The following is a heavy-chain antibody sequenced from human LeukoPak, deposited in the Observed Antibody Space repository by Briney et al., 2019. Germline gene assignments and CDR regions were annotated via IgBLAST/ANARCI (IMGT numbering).Heavy chain of an antibody. D-gene: IGHD2-2*01. CDR1: GLTFSSYA. CDR3: AKGGYCSSTSCYAGRAFDI. Sequence: QTGGSLRLSCAASGLTFSSYAMSWVRQAPGKGLEWVSAISGSGGSTYYADSVKGRFTISRDNSKNTLYLQMNSLRAEDTAVYYCAKGGYCSSTSCYAGRAFDIWGQGTMVTVSS. V-gene: IGHV3-23*01. J-gene: IGHJ3*02. CDR2: ISGSGGST.